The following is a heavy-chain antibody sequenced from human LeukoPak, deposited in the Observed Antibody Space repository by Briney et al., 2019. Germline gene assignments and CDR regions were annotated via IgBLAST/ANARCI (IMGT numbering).Heavy chain of an antibody. CDR2: ISGSGSYI. CDR3: ARGDIVLKVYALSDY. Sequence: GGSLRLSCAASGFTFSSYSMNWVRQAPGKGLEWVSSISGSGSYIYYADSVKGRFTISRDNAKNSLYLQMNSLRAEDTAVYYCARGDIVLKVYALSDYWGQGSLVTVSS. V-gene: IGHV3-21*01. CDR1: GFTFSSYS. D-gene: IGHD2-8*01. J-gene: IGHJ4*02.